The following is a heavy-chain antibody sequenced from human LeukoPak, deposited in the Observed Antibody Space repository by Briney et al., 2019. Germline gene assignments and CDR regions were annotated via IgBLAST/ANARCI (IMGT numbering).Heavy chain of an antibody. J-gene: IGHJ4*02. Sequence: PGGSLRLSCAASGFTFSSYAMSWVRQAPGKGLEWVSAISGSGGSTYYADSVKGRFTISRDNSKNTLYLQMNSLRAEDTAVYYCATHPHRRRITMVRGVMGTYYFDYWGQETLVTVSS. CDR3: ATHPHRRRITMVRGVMGTYYFDY. V-gene: IGHV3-23*01. CDR1: GFTFSSYA. D-gene: IGHD3-10*01. CDR2: ISGSGGST.